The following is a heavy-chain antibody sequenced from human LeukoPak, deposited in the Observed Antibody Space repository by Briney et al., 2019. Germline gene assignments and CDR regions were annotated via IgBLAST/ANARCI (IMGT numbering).Heavy chain of an antibody. D-gene: IGHD3-10*01. CDR2: ISAYNGNT. CDR3: ARDDGEDPHDYDGSGSYYAPYYFDY. Sequence: ASVKVSCKASGYTFTSYGISWVRHAPGQGLEWMGWISAYNGNTNYAQKLQGRVTMTTDTSTSTAYMELRSLRSDDTAVYYCARDDGEDPHDYDGSGSYYAPYYFDYWGQGTLVTVSS. V-gene: IGHV1-18*01. CDR1: GYTFTSYG. J-gene: IGHJ4*02.